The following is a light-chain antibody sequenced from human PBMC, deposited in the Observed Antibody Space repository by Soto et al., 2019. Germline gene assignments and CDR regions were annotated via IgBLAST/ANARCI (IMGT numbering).Light chain of an antibody. CDR3: SSYAGSNKAV. Sequence: SVLTQPPSASGSPGQSVTISCTGTSSDIGGYDYVSWYQQHPGKAPKLMIYEVTKRPSGVPNRFSGSRSGNTASLTVSGLQAEDEAHYYCSSYAGSNKAVFGTGTKVTVL. V-gene: IGLV2-8*01. CDR1: SSDIGGYDY. J-gene: IGLJ1*01. CDR2: EVT.